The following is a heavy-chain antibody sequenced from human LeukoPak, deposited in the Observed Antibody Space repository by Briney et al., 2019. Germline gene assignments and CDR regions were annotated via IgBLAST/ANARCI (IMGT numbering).Heavy chain of an antibody. CDR2: IYYSGST. CDR1: GGSISSYY. V-gene: IGHV4-59*04. D-gene: IGHD6-19*01. J-gene: IGHJ4*02. CDR3: ASGSHYGYSSGWLYY. Sequence: PSETLSLTCTVSGGSISSYYWGWIRQPPGKGLEWIGSIYYSGSTYYNPSLKSRVTISVDTSKNQFSLRLNSVTAADTAVYYCASGSHYGYSSGWLYYWGQGTLVTVSS.